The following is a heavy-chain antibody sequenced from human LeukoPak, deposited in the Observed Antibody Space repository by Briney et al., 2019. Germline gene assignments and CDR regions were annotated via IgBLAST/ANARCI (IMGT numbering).Heavy chain of an antibody. Sequence: GGSLRLSCAASGFTFSSYAMHWVRQAPGKGLEWVAVISYDGSNKYYADSVKGRFTISRDNSKNTLYLQMNSLRAEDTAVYYCAREYESGYYSLGYWGQGTLVTVSS. J-gene: IGHJ4*02. V-gene: IGHV3-30-3*01. CDR2: ISYDGSNK. D-gene: IGHD3-3*01. CDR1: GFTFSSYA. CDR3: AREYESGYYSLGY.